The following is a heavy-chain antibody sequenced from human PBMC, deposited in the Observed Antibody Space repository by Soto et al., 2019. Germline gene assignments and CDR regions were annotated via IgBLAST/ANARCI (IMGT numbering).Heavy chain of an antibody. CDR1: GGSISSSSYY. Sequence: SETLSLTCTVSGGSISSSSYYWGWIRQPPGKGLEWIGSIYYSGSTYYNPSLKSRVTISVDTSKNQFSLKLSSVTAADTAVYYCASYYSSIWYGNAFDIWGQGTMVTVSS. V-gene: IGHV4-39*01. D-gene: IGHD6-13*01. CDR2: IYYSGST. J-gene: IGHJ3*02. CDR3: ASYYSSIWYGNAFDI.